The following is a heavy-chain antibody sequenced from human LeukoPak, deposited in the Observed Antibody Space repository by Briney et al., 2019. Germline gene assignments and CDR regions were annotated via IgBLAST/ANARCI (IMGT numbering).Heavy chain of an antibody. V-gene: IGHV3-23*01. D-gene: IGHD6-13*01. Sequence: GGSLRLSCAASGFIFSSYAMTWVRQAPGRGLEWLSTISGSGTTTYYVDSVKGRFTVSRDNSKNTLYLQMNSLRAEDTAVYYCASGRAPRIAAAGTWGGDYFDYWGQGTLVTVSS. CDR1: GFIFSSYA. J-gene: IGHJ4*02. CDR2: ISGSGTTT. CDR3: ASGRAPRIAAAGTWGGDYFDY.